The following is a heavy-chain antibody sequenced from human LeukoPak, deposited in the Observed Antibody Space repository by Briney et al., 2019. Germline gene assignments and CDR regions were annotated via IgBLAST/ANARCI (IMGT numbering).Heavy chain of an antibody. J-gene: IGHJ4*02. Sequence: PSETLSLTCTVSGGSISSYYWSWIRQPPGKGLEWIGYIYYSGSTNYNPSLKSRVTISVDTSKNQFSLKLSSVTAADTAVYYCARAHCSGGSCYYPLDYWGQGTLVTVSS. V-gene: IGHV4-59*01. CDR1: GGSISSYY. D-gene: IGHD2-15*01. CDR3: ARAHCSGGSCYYPLDY. CDR2: IYYSGST.